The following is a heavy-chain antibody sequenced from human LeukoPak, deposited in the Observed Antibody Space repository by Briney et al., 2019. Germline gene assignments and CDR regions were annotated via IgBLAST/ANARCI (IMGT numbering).Heavy chain of an antibody. J-gene: IGHJ4*02. V-gene: IGHV5-51*01. CDR3: GGECYMFGS. CDR2: IWPDDSDT. D-gene: IGHD2-21*01. CDR1: GYSFTHYW. Sequence: GESLKISCKASGYSFTHYWIGWVRQMPGKGLEWMGLIWPDDSDTRYSPSFQGQVTISADKSITTVYLQWDSLQASDTAIYCSGGECYMFGSWGQGTLVAVSS.